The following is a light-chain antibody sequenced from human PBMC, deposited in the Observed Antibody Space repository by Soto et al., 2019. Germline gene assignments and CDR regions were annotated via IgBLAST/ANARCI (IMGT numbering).Light chain of an antibody. V-gene: IGLV1-40*01. Sequence: QLVLTQPPSVSGAPGQRVTISCTGSSSNIGAGYDVHWYQHLPGTAPKLLIYGNSNRPSGVPDRFSGSKSGTSASLAITGLQAEDEADYYCQSYDTSLSEVVFGGGTQLTVL. CDR1: SSNIGAGYD. J-gene: IGLJ2*01. CDR3: QSYDTSLSEVV. CDR2: GNS.